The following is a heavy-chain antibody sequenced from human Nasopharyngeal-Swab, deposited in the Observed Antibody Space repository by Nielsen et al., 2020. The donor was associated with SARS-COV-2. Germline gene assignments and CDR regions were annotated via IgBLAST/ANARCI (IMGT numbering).Heavy chain of an antibody. J-gene: IGHJ4*02. CDR1: GCSISSSSYY. CDR2: IYYSGST. D-gene: IGHD5-12*01. CDR3: ARNLMGYLRY. V-gene: IGHV4-39*07. Sequence: SETLSLTCTVSGCSISSSSYYWGWIRQPPGKGLEWIGSIYYSGSTYYNPSLKSRVTISVDTSKNQFSLKLSSVTAADTAVYYCARNLMGYLRYWGQGTLVTVSS.